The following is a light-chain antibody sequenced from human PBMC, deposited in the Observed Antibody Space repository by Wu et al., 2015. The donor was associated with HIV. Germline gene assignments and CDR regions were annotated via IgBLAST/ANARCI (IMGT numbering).Light chain of an antibody. J-gene: IGKJ5*01. CDR1: QSVSSD. V-gene: IGKV3-15*01. CDR3: QQYDNWPPIT. Sequence: EIVMTQSPATLSVSPGERATLSCRASQSVSSDLAWYQQKPGQAPRLLIYHASTRATGVPARFSGSGSGTDFTLTITSMQSEDFAIYYCQQYDNWPPITFGQGTRLEIK. CDR2: HAS.